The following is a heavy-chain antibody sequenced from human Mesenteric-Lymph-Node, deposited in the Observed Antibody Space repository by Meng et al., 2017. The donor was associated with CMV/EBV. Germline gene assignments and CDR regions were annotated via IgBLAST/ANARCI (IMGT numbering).Heavy chain of an antibody. V-gene: IGHV1-18*01. CDR3: ARDRVGDILTGFDY. CDR1: GYTFTSYG. Sequence: ASVTVSCQASGYTFTSYGISWVRQAPGQGLEWMGWISAYNGNTNNAQKLQGRVTMTTDTSTSTAYMELRSLRSDDTAVYYCARDRVGDILTGFDYWGQGTMVTVSS. J-gene: IGHJ4*02. CDR2: ISAYNGNT. D-gene: IGHD3-9*01.